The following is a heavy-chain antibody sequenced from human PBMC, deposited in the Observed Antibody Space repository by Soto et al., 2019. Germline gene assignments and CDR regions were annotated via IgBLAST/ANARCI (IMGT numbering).Heavy chain of an antibody. Sequence: QFTLKESGPTVVKPTETLTLTCTFSGFSLTTGGVGVGWIRQPPGRSPEWLAVSYWNDDRRRSPSLEHRLTITTDTSKNQVVLTMTNMDPVDTATYYCIYRRASWDYHGLDVWGQGIQVTVSS. D-gene: IGHD3-3*02. CDR1: GFSLTTGGVG. J-gene: IGHJ6*02. CDR2: SYWNDDR. V-gene: IGHV2-5*01. CDR3: IYRRASWDYHGLDV.